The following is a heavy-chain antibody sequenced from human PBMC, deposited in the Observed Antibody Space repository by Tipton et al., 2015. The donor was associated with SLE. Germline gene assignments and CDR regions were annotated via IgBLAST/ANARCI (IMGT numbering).Heavy chain of an antibody. Sequence: TLSLTCTVSGGSISSYYWSWIRQPPGKGLEWIGYIYYSGSTNYNPPLKSRVTLSVDASKNQFSLILSSVTAADTAVYYCARQFIQYLADPCDNWGQGTLVTVSS. CDR1: GGSISSYY. J-gene: IGHJ4*02. CDR3: ARQFIQYLADPCDN. CDR2: IYYSGST. D-gene: IGHD4-11*01. V-gene: IGHV4-59*08.